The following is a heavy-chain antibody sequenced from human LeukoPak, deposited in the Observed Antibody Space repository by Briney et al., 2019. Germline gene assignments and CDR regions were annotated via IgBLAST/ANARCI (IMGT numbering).Heavy chain of an antibody. CDR2: IIPIFGTA. CDR1: GGAFSSYA. CDR3: ARGSTYYDILTGSLDY. J-gene: IGHJ4*02. Sequence: SVKVSCKASGGAFSSYAISWVRQAPGQGLEWMGGIIPIFGTANYAQKFQGRVTITADKSTSTAYMELSSLRSEDTAVYYCARGSTYYDILTGSLDYWGQGTLVTVSS. V-gene: IGHV1-69*06. D-gene: IGHD3-9*01.